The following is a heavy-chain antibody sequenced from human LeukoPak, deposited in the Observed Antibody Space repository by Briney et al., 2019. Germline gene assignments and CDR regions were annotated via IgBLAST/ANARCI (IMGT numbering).Heavy chain of an antibody. D-gene: IGHD2-2*01. Sequence: GGSLRLSCAASGFTFSSYAMHWVRQAPGKGLEWVAVISYDGSNKYYADSVKGRFTISRDNSKNTLYLQMNSLRAEDTAVYYCARSAGYCSSTSCYYYDYWGQRTLVTVSS. CDR3: ARSAGYCSSTSCYYYDY. V-gene: IGHV3-30*04. J-gene: IGHJ4*02. CDR2: ISYDGSNK. CDR1: GFTFSSYA.